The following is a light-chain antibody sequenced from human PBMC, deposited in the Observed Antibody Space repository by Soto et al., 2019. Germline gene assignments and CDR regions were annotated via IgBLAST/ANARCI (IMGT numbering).Light chain of an antibody. CDR2: DVN. CDR3: CSYAGSYTLWV. Sequence: QSALTQPRSVSGSPGQSVTISCTGTSSDVGDYNYVSWYQQHPGKAPKFMIYDVNKRPSGVPDRFSGSQSGNTASLTISGLQAEDEADDYCCSYAGSYTLWVFGGGTKLTVL. J-gene: IGLJ3*02. CDR1: SSDVGDYNY. V-gene: IGLV2-11*01.